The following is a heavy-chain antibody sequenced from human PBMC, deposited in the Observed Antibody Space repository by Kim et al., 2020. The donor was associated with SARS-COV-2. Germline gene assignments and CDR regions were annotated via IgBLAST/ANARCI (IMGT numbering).Heavy chain of an antibody. CDR2: INSDGSST. V-gene: IGHV3-74*01. D-gene: IGHD3-10*01. J-gene: IGHJ5*02. Sequence: GGSLRLSCAASGFTFSSYWMHWVRQAPGKGLVWVSRINSDGSSTSYADSVKGRFTISRDNAKNTLYLQMNSLRAEDTAVYYCARVGILWFGEGFDPWGQGTLVTVSS. CDR1: GFTFSSYW. CDR3: ARVGILWFGEGFDP.